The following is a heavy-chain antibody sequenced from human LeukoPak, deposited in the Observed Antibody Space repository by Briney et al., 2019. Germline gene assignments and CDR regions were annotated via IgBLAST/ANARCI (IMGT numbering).Heavy chain of an antibody. J-gene: IGHJ5*02. Sequence: ASVKVSCKVSGYTLTELSMHWVRQAPGKGLEWMGGFDPEDGETIYAQKSQGRVTMTEDTSTDTAYMELSSLRSEDTAVYYCATLTIFRNWFDPWGQGTLVTVSS. V-gene: IGHV1-24*01. D-gene: IGHD3-3*01. CDR3: ATLTIFRNWFDP. CDR1: GYTLTELS. CDR2: FDPEDGET.